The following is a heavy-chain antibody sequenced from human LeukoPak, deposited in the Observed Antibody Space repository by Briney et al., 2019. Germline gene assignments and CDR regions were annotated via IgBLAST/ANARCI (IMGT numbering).Heavy chain of an antibody. D-gene: IGHD3-10*01. CDR2: IDPSGGLT. CDR3: ARSQCVYGSGTYCDFDY. Sequence: ASVKVSCKTFGYTFTSYYVHWVRQAPGQGLEWLGIIDPSGGLTNYAQKFQGRVTMTRDTSISTAYMELSRLRSDDTAVYYCARSQCVYGSGTYCDFDYWGQGTLVTVSS. J-gene: IGHJ4*02. CDR1: GYTFTSYY. V-gene: IGHV1-2*02.